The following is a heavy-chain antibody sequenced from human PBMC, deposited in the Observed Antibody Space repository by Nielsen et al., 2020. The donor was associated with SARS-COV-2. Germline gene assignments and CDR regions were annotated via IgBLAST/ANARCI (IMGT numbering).Heavy chain of an antibody. CDR2: IYYNGNT. D-gene: IGHD2-2*01. CDR1: GGSMSYYY. CDR3: AREEYGFGLDV. J-gene: IGHJ6*02. Sequence: SETLSLTCTVSGGSMSYYYWSWFRQPPGKGLEWIGYIYYNGNTNYNPSLKSRVTISVDTSKNQFSLILTSVTAADTAVYYCAREEYGFGLDVWGQGTTVRVSS. V-gene: IGHV4-59*12.